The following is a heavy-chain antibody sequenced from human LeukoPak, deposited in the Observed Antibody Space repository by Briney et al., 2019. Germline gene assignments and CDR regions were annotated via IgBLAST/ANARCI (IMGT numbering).Heavy chain of an antibody. V-gene: IGHV4-39*01. CDR3: ASSNTVVVVVATQFDN. CDR2: IYYTGST. D-gene: IGHD2-15*01. Sequence: PSETLSLTCTVSGGSISSSSYYWGWIRQPPGKGLEWIGSIYYTGSTYYNPSLKSRVTISVDTSKNQLSLKLSSVTAADTAVYYCASSNTVVVVVATQFDNWGQGTLVTVSS. J-gene: IGHJ4*02. CDR1: GGSISSSSYY.